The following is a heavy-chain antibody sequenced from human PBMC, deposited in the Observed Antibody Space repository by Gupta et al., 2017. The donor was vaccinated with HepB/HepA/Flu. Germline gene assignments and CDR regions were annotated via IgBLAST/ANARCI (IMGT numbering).Heavy chain of an antibody. CDR2: ISFHGSTT. CDR1: ESTFHHYV. Sequence: QVQLVEAGGGVVQPGTSLSLSCSASESTFHHYVLHWVRQAPGKGLEWVAVISFHGSTTYFADSFKGRFTISRDNSKNTLYLQMNSLRIEDTAVYYCAKEVYGSGTSFRGDLDYWGQGTLVTVSS. CDR3: AKEVYGSGTSFRGDLDY. J-gene: IGHJ4*02. V-gene: IGHV3-30*18. D-gene: IGHD3-10*01.